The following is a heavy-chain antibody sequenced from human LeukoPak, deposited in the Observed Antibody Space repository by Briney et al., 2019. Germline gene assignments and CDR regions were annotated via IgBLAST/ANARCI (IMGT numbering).Heavy chain of an antibody. D-gene: IGHD6-6*01. J-gene: IGHJ5*02. CDR2: IKRDGSEK. Sequence: GGSLRLSCAASGFTFSSYWMSWVRQAPGKGLEWVANIKRDGSEKYYVDSVKGRFTISRDNAKNSLYLQMNSLRAEDTAVYYCARATVQLVLPIWFDPWGQGTLVTVSS. CDR3: ARATVQLVLPIWFDP. CDR1: GFTFSSYW. V-gene: IGHV3-7*01.